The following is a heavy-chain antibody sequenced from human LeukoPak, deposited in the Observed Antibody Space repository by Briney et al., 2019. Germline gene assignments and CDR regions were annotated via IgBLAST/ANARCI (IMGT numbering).Heavy chain of an antibody. CDR1: GFTFSSYA. CDR3: AKDMAAYYYASGNIDY. V-gene: IGHV3-23*01. J-gene: IGHJ4*02. Sequence: PGGSLRLSCAASGFTFSSYAMSWVRQAPGKGLEWVSAISGSGGSTYYADSVKGRFTISRDNSKNSLYLQMNSLRAEDTALYYCAKDMAAYYYASGNIDYWGQGTQVTVSS. CDR2: ISGSGGST. D-gene: IGHD3-10*01.